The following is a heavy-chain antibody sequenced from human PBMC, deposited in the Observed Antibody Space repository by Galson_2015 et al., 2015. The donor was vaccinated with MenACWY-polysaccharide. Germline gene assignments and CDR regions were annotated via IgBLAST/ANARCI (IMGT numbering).Heavy chain of an antibody. CDR2: IHPNSGGT. V-gene: IGHV1-2*02. Sequence: SVKVSCKASGYTFTDYYVHWVRQAPGQGLEWMGWIHPNSGGTNYAQKFQGRVTMTRDTSISTAYMELSSLRSDDTAVYYCARISGEPPAFYWGQGTLVAVSS. J-gene: IGHJ4*02. D-gene: IGHD1-14*01. CDR3: ARISGEPPAFY. CDR1: GYTFTDYY.